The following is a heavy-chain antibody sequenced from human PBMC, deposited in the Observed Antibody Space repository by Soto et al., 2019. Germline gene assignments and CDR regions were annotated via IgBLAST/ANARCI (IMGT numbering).Heavy chain of an antibody. CDR3: ARQAYYYDSSGYYYDGGYYYYGMDV. D-gene: IGHD3-22*01. CDR2: IYPGDSDT. V-gene: IGHV5-51*01. Sequence: PGESLKISCKGSGYSFTSYWIGWVRQMPGKGLEWMGIIYPGDSDTRYSPSFQGQVTISADKSISTAYLQWSSLKASDTAMYYCARQAYYYDSSGYYYDGGYYYYGMDVWGQGTTVTV. J-gene: IGHJ6*02. CDR1: GYSFTSYW.